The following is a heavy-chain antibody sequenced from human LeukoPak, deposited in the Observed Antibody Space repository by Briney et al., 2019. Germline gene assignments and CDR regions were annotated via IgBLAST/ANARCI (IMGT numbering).Heavy chain of an antibody. CDR1: GYSISSGYY. V-gene: IGHV4-38-2*02. CDR3: ARISFALNWFDP. CDR2: IYHSGST. Sequence: KASETLSLTCTVSGYSISSGYYWGWIRQPPGKGLEWIGSIYHSGSTYYNPSLKSRVTISVDTSKNQFSLKLSSVTAADTAVYYCARISFALNWFDPWGQGTLVTVSS. D-gene: IGHD2-2*01. J-gene: IGHJ5*02.